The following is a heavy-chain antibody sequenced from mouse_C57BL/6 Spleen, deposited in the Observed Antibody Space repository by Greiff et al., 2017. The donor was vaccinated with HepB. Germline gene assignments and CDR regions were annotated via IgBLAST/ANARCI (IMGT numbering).Heavy chain of an antibody. Sequence: EVKVVESGGGLVKPGGSLKLSCAASGFTFSDYGMHWVRQAPEKGLEWVAYISSGSSTIYYADTVKGRFTISRDNAKNTLFLQMTSLRSEDTAMYYCAIYYYGSSWYFDVWGTGTTVTVSS. J-gene: IGHJ1*03. D-gene: IGHD1-1*01. V-gene: IGHV5-17*01. CDR2: ISSGSSTI. CDR1: GFTFSDYG. CDR3: AIYYYGSSWYFDV.